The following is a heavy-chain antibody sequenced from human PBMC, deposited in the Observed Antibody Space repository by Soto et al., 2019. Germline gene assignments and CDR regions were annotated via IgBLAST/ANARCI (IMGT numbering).Heavy chain of an antibody. CDR1: GFRFSSYG. CDR2: VSSDGNNK. Sequence: QEHLVESGGGVVQAGTSLRLSCAASGFRFSSYGMHWVHQAPGKGLEWVAFVSSDGNNKYYADSVKGRFTISRDNSKSTMFLQVDSLRVDDTAIYYCAKDRVIQLLPIWPDPWGQGTLVTVSS. CDR3: AKDRVIQLLPIWPDP. J-gene: IGHJ5*02. D-gene: IGHD2-2*01. V-gene: IGHV3-30*18.